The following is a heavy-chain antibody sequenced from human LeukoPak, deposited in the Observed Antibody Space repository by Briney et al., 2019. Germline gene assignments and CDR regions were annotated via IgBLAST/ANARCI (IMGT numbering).Heavy chain of an antibody. CDR1: GYTFTGYY. D-gene: IGHD5-12*01. Sequence: VASVKVSCKASGYTFTGYYIHWVRQAPGQGLEWMGWINPHSGGTNYAQKFQGGVTMTKDTSISTAYMELSRLRSDDTAVYYCARVSGYDSVPYLIFDYWGQGTLVTVSS. J-gene: IGHJ4*02. CDR3: ARVSGYDSVPYLIFDY. CDR2: INPHSGGT. V-gene: IGHV1-2*02.